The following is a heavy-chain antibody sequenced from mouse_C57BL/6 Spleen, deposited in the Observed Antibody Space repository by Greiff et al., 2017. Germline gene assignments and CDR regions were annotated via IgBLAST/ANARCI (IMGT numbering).Heavy chain of an antibody. Sequence: EVQLQQSGPELVKPGASVKISCKASGYSFTGYYMNWVKQSPEKSLEWIGEINPSTGGTTYNQKFKAKATLTVDKSSSTAYMQLKSLTSEDSAVYYCAREGFDYWGQGTTLTDSS. CDR1: GYSFTGYY. CDR3: AREGFDY. V-gene: IGHV1-42*01. J-gene: IGHJ2*01. CDR2: INPSTGGT.